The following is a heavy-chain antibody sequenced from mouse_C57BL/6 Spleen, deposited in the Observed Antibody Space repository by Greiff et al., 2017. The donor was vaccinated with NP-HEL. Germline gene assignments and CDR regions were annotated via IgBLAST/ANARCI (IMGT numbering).Heavy chain of an antibody. J-gene: IGHJ2*01. V-gene: IGHV1-55*01. Sequence: VQLQQPGAELVKPGASVKMSCKASGYTFTSYWITWVKQRPGQGLEWIGDIYPGSGSTNYNEKFKSKATLTVDTSSSTAYMQLSSLTSEDSAVYYCARWRLYYGQRYFDYWGQGTTLTVSS. CDR2: IYPGSGST. CDR1: GYTFTSYW. D-gene: IGHD1-1*02. CDR3: ARWRLYYGQRYFDY.